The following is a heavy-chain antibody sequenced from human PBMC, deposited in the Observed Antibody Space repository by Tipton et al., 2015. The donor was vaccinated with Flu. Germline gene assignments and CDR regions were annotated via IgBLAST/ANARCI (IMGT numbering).Heavy chain of an antibody. D-gene: IGHD2/OR15-2a*01. CDR3: ARLSLSFNAFGI. CDR1: GGSIGVTTYY. Sequence: TLSLTCTVSGGSIGVTTYYWGWIRQPPGKGLEYIGSVYYTGGTYFNPSLKSRVTVSIDTSKKQFSLKLNSVTAADTAVYYCARLSLSFNAFGIWGQGTTVIVSS. J-gene: IGHJ3*02. CDR2: VYYTGGT. V-gene: IGHV4-39*07.